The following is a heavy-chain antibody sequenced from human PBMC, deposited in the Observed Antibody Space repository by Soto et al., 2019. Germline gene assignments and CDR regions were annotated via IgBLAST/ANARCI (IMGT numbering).Heavy chain of an antibody. CDR3: ASWHWDYYDSSGYYYFDY. Sequence: GGSLRLSCAASGFTFSSYWMSWVRQAPGKGLEWVANIKQDGSEKYYVDSVKGRFTISRDNAKNSLYLQMNSLRAEDTAVYYCASWHWDYYDSSGYYYFDYWGQGTLVTVSS. J-gene: IGHJ4*02. CDR2: IKQDGSEK. D-gene: IGHD3-22*01. V-gene: IGHV3-7*01. CDR1: GFTFSSYW.